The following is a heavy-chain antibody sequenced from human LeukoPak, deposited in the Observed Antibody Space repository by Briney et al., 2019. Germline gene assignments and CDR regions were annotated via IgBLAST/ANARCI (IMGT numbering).Heavy chain of an antibody. J-gene: IGHJ6*03. CDR3: ARDPGYSYGYGYYYYYMDV. CDR1: GFTFSSYW. D-gene: IGHD5-18*01. Sequence: PGGSLRLSCAASGFTFSSYWMSWVRQAPGKGLEWVANIKQDGSEKYYVDSVKGRFTISRDNAKNSLYLQMNSLRAEDTAVYYCARDPGYSYGYGYYYYYMDVWGKGTTVTVSS. V-gene: IGHV3-7*01. CDR2: IKQDGSEK.